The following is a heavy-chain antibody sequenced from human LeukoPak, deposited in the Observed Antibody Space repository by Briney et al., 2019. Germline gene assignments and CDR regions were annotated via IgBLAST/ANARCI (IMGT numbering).Heavy chain of an antibody. V-gene: IGHV4-59*01. CDR2: IYYSGST. CDR3: ARGGSYHGY. CDR1: GGSISSYY. D-gene: IGHD1-26*01. Sequence: SETLSLTCTVSGGSISSYYWSWIRQPPGKGLEWIGYIYYSGSTNYNPSLKSRVTISVDTSKNQFSLKLSSVTAADTAVYYCARGGSYHGYWGQGTLVTVSS. J-gene: IGHJ4*02.